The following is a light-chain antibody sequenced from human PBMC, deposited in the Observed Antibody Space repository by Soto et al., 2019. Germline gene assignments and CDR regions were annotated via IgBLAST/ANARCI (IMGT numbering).Light chain of an antibody. CDR3: QQYAISWT. V-gene: IGKV3-20*01. CDR1: QSVSSSY. Sequence: EIVLTQSPVTLSLSPGERATLSCRASQSVSSSYLAWYQQKPGQAPRLLIYGASSRATGIPDRFSGSGSGTDFTLTISRLEPEDFAVYYCQQYAISWTFGQGTKVEIK. CDR2: GAS. J-gene: IGKJ1*01.